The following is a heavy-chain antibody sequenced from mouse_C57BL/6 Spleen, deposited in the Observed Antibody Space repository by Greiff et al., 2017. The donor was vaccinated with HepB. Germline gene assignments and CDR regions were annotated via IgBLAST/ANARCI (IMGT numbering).Heavy chain of an antibody. CDR3: ARWRGNEGYCDY. V-gene: IGHV1-80*01. CDR2: IYPGDGDT. J-gene: IGHJ2*01. CDR1: GYAFSSYW. D-gene: IGHD2-1*01. Sequence: VQLQQSGAELVKPGASVKISCKASGYAFSSYWMNWVKQRPGKGLEWIGQIYPGDGDTNYNGKFKGKATLTADKSSSTAYMQLSSLTSEDSAVYFCARWRGNEGYCDYWGQGTTLTVSS.